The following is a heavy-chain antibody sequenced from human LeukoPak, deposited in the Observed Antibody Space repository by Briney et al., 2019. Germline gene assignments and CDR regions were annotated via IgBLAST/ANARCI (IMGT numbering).Heavy chain of an antibody. CDR3: ARGSRGYSYGYRSDYYMDV. J-gene: IGHJ6*03. CDR1: GYTFTGYY. CDR2: INTNTGNP. D-gene: IGHD5-18*01. Sequence: ASVKVSCKASGYTFTGYYMHWVRQAPGQGLEWMGWINTNTGNPTYAQGFTGRFVFSLDTSVSTAYLQISSLKAEDTAVYYCARGSRGYSYGYRSDYYMDVWGKGTTVTVSS. V-gene: IGHV7-4-1*02.